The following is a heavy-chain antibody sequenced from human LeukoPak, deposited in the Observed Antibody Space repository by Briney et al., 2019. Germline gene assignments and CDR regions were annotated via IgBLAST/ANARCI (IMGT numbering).Heavy chain of an antibody. CDR2: ISGSGGST. Sequence: PGGSLRLSCAASGFTFSSYAMSWVRQAPGKGLEWVSVISGSGGSTYYADSVKGRFTISRDNSKNTLFLQMNSLRAEDTAVYYCARDREGSSSWDYWGQGTLVTVSS. D-gene: IGHD6-13*01. CDR3: ARDREGSSSWDY. CDR1: GFTFSSYA. J-gene: IGHJ4*02. V-gene: IGHV3-23*01.